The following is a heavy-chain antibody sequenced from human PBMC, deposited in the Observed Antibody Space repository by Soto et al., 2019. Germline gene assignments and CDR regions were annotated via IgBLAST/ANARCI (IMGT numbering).Heavy chain of an antibody. J-gene: IGHJ4*02. V-gene: IGHV3-74*01. D-gene: IGHD3-10*01. CDR1: GFTFSNYW. CDR2: LNSDGRKT. Sequence: DVELVESGGGLVQPGGSLRLSCVASGFTFSNYWMHWVRQAPGKGLVWVSRLNSDGRKTSYADSVKGRFTISRDNAKTTLYLQMNSLRAEDTAVYYCARGDYYGSGSYLYWGQGMLVTVSS. CDR3: ARGDYYGSGSYLY.